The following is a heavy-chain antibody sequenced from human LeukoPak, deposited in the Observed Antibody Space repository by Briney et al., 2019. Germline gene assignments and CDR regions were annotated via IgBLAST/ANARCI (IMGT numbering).Heavy chain of an antibody. CDR2: INHSGST. Sequence: PSETLSLTCTVYGGSFSGYYWSWIRQPPGKGLEWIGEINHSGSTNYNPSLKSRLTISVDTSKNQFSLKLSSVTAADTAVYYCARSATVTGGVYYYGMDVWGQGTTVTVSS. CDR1: GGSFSGYY. J-gene: IGHJ6*02. D-gene: IGHD4-17*01. V-gene: IGHV4-34*01. CDR3: ARSATVTGGVYYYGMDV.